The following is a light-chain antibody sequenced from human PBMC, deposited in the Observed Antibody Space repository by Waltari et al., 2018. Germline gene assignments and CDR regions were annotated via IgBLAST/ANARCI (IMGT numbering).Light chain of an antibody. V-gene: IGKV1-39*02. CDR2: KAS. Sequence: DIQMTQSPSSLSASVGDRVTITCRASENVNNYLHWYQQKPGKAPKTLIYKASTLQSGVPSRFSGSGSGTDYTFTISSLQSEDVATYYCQHAYGVPYSFGQGTKVEIK. CDR1: ENVNNY. CDR3: QHAYGVPYS. J-gene: IGKJ2*03.